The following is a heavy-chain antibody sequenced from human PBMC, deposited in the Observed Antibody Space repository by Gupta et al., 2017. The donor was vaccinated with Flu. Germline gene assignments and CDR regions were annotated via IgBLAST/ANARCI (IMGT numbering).Heavy chain of an antibody. V-gene: IGHV3-48*01. Sequence: EVQLVESGGGLVQPGGSRRLSCVASGFTFNSYSMNWVRQVPGKGLEWVSYISSSSRTIYYADSVKGRFTISRDNGKNSVYLQMNSLRVEDTAVYYCATYYDSSGYQTWGQGTLVTVSS. CDR2: ISSSSRTI. D-gene: IGHD3-22*01. CDR3: ATYYDSSGYQT. CDR1: GFTFNSYS. J-gene: IGHJ5*02.